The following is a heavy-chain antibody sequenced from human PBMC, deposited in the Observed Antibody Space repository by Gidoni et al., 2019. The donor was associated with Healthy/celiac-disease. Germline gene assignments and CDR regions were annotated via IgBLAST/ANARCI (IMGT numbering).Heavy chain of an antibody. V-gene: IGHV2-5*01. Sequence: QITLKESGPTLVKPTQTPTLTCTVSGFSLSNSGVGVGWIRQPPGKALQWLALIYWNDDKRYSPSLKSGLTITNDTSKNQAVHTMTNIDPVDTATYYCAHTPTTVVTPRAWYFDYWGQGTLVTVSS. J-gene: IGHJ4*02. CDR1: GFSLSNSGVG. CDR2: IYWNDDK. CDR3: AHTPTTVVTPRAWYFDY. D-gene: IGHD4-17*01.